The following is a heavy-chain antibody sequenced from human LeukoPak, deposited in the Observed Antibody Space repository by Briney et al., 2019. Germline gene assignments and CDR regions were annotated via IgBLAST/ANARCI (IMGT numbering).Heavy chain of an antibody. V-gene: IGHV7-4-1*02. Sequence: ASVKVSCKASGYTFTSYDINWVRQAPGQGLEWMGWINTNTGNPTYAQGFTGRFVFSLDTSVSTAYLQISSLKAEDTAVYYCASPHDYGDYYGMDVWGQGTTVTVSS. CDR1: GYTFTSYD. CDR2: INTNTGNP. J-gene: IGHJ6*02. D-gene: IGHD4-17*01. CDR3: ASPHDYGDYYGMDV.